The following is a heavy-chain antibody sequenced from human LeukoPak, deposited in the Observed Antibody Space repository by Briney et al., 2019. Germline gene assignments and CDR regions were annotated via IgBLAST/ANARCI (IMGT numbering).Heavy chain of an antibody. Sequence: TSETLSLTCTVSGGSISSYHWSWIRQPPGKGLEWIGYMYYSGSTNYNPSLKSRVTISVDTSKNQFSLKLSSVTAADTAVYYCARDLGYCSSTSCPNYYYYGMDVWGQGTTVTVSS. J-gene: IGHJ6*02. CDR1: GGSISSYH. CDR2: MYYSGST. CDR3: ARDLGYCSSTSCPNYYYYGMDV. V-gene: IGHV4-59*01. D-gene: IGHD2-2*03.